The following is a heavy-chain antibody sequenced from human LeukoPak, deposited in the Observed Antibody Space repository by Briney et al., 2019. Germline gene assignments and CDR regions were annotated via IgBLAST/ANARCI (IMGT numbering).Heavy chain of an antibody. CDR1: GFTFSSYG. CDR3: ARASWGYYDSGVDY. D-gene: IGHD3-10*01. Sequence: GGSLRLSCAASGFTFSSYGMHWVRQAPGKGLEWVAVISYDGSNKYYADSVKGRFTISSDNSKNTLYLQMNSLRAEDTAVYYCARASWGYYDSGVDYWGQGTLVTVSS. J-gene: IGHJ4*02. V-gene: IGHV3-30*03. CDR2: ISYDGSNK.